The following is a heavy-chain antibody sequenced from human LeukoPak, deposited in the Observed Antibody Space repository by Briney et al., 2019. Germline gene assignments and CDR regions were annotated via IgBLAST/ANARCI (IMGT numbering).Heavy chain of an antibody. CDR3: AKGQGFGYSGGCVNY. CDR1: GFTFSSYA. D-gene: IGHD6-19*01. CDR2: ISGSGGST. J-gene: IGHJ4*02. Sequence: AGGSLRLSCAASGFTFSSYAMSWVRQAPGKGLEWVSAISGSGGSTYYADSVKGRFTISRDNSKNTLYLQMNSLRAEDTAVYYCAKGQGFGYSGGCVNYWGQGALVTVSS. V-gene: IGHV3-23*01.